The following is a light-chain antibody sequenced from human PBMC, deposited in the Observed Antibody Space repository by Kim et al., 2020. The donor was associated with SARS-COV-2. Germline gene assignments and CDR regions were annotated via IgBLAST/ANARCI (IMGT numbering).Light chain of an antibody. Sequence: PTSISSSSSQSLVYSDGNIYLNWFHQRPGQSPRRLIYKVSNRDSGVPDRFSGSGSGTDFTLQISRVEAEDVGVYYCMQGTHWPFTFGPGTKVDIK. CDR3: MQGTHWPFT. J-gene: IGKJ3*01. CDR2: KVS. CDR1: QSLVYSDGNIY. V-gene: IGKV2-30*01.